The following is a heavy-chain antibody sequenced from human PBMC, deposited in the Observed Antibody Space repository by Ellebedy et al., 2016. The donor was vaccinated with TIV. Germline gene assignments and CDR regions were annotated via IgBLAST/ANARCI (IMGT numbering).Heavy chain of an antibody. CDR3: VKDGSTILAD. J-gene: IGHJ6*02. V-gene: IGHV3-21*01. CDR1: GFAFSAFN. Sequence: GESLKISCAASGFAFSAFNLNWVRQAPGKGLEWVASISSTSSDIYYLDSVKGRFTISRDNAKNSVFLQMNSLRAEDTAVYYCVKDGSTILADWGQGTTVTVSS. D-gene: IGHD3-3*01. CDR2: ISSTSSDI.